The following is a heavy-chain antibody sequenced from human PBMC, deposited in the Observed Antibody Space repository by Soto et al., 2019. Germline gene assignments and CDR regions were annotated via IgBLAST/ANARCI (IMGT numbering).Heavy chain of an antibody. CDR3: ARMIDY. D-gene: IGHD3-16*01. J-gene: IGHJ4*02. CDR2: IYYSGST. V-gene: IGHV4-61*01. CDR1: GGSVSSGSFY. Sequence: SETLSLTCTVSGGSVSSGSFYWSWIRQPPGKGLEWIGYIYYSGSTNYNPSLKSRVTISVDTSKNQFSLKLSSVTAADTAVYYCARMIDYWGQGTLVTVSS.